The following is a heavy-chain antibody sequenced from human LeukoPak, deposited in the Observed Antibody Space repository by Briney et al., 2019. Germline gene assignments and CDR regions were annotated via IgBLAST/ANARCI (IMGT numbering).Heavy chain of an antibody. CDR3: ARDANYYFDY. Sequence: GGSLRLSCAASGFTVSNAWMSWVRQAPGKGLEWVGRIKPKTDGGTTDFAAPVKGRFTISRDNSKNTLYLQMNSLRAEDTAVYFCARDANYYFDYWGQGTLVTVSS. CDR1: GFTVSNAW. J-gene: IGHJ4*02. D-gene: IGHD1-7*01. V-gene: IGHV3-15*01. CDR2: IKPKTDGGTT.